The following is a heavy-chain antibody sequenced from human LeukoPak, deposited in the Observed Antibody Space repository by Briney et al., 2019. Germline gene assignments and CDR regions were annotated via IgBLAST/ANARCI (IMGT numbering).Heavy chain of an antibody. CDR1: GGSFNNYY. J-gene: IGHJ4*02. D-gene: IGHD3-10*01. V-gene: IGHV4-34*01. CDR2: INHSGST. CDR3: ARLPLWFGESPLED. Sequence: PSETLSLTCAVYGGSFNNYYWSCIRQPPGKGLEWIGEINHSGSTNYNPSLKSRVTISVDTSKNQFSLKLSSVTAADTAVYYCARLPLWFGESPLEDWGQGNVVTVSS.